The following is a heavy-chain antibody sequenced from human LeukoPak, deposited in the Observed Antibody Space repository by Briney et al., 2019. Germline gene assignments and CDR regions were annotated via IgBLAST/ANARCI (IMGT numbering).Heavy chain of an antibody. D-gene: IGHD6-19*01. CDR3: AKGLAYFDY. J-gene: IGHJ4*02. CDR1: GFTFDDYA. CDR2: ISWNSGSI. V-gene: IGHV3-9*01. Sequence: GGSLRLSCAASGFTFDDYAMHWVRQAPGKGLEWVSGISWNSGSIGYADSVKGRFTISRDNAKNSLYLQVNSLRAEDTALYYCAKGLAYFDYWGQGTLVTVSS.